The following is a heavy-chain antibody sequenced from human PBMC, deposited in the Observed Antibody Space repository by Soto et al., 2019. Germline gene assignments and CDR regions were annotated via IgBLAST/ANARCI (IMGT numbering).Heavy chain of an antibody. CDR3: AKEIGIGYYDSSGYYFPSGYFDY. V-gene: IGHV3-23*01. CDR2: FSGSGGST. J-gene: IGHJ4*02. Sequence: LRLSFAASGFTFSIYAMSWVRQAPGKGLEWVSAFSGSGGSTYYADSVKGRFTISRDNSKNTLYLQMNSLRAEDTAVYYCAKEIGIGYYDSSGYYFPSGYFDYWGQGTLVTVSS. D-gene: IGHD3-22*01. CDR1: GFTFSIYA.